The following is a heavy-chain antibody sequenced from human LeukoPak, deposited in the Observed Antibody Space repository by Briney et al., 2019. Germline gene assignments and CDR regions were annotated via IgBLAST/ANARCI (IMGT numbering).Heavy chain of an antibody. CDR1: GFTFSSYG. Sequence: GGSLRLSCAASGFTFSSYGMHWVRQAPGKGLEWVAFIRYDGSNKYYADSVKGRFTISRDNSKNTLYLQMNSLRAEDTAVYYCAKDPTLEWLDRFFDYWGQGTLVTVSS. CDR3: AKDPTLEWLDRFFDY. V-gene: IGHV3-30*02. D-gene: IGHD3-3*01. J-gene: IGHJ4*02. CDR2: IRYDGSNK.